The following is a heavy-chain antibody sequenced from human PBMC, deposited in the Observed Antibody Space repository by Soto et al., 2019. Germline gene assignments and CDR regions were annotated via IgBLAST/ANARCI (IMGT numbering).Heavy chain of an antibody. CDR1: GFTFSSYG. CDR3: ARDRGLIAVTGHFED. CDR2: ISYDGSNK. Sequence: GGYLLLSCAASGFTFSSYGMHWVRQAPGQGLEWVAVISYDGSNKYYADSVKGRFNISRDNSKNTLYLQMNSLRAEDTAVYYCARDRGLIAVTGHFEDCGQGPLVTVAS. J-gene: IGHJ4*02. D-gene: IGHD6-19*01. V-gene: IGHV3-30*03.